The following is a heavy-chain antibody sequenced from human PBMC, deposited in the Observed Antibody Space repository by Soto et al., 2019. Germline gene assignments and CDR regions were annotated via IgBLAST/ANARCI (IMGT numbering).Heavy chain of an antibody. D-gene: IGHD3-22*01. V-gene: IGHV3-23*01. CDR2: ISGSGGST. CDR1: GFTFSSYA. CDR3: AKLDYDSSGPSPVHY. J-gene: IGHJ4*02. Sequence: GGSLRLSCAASGFTFSSYAMSWVRQAPGKGLEWVSAISGSGGSTYYADSVKGRFTISRDNSKNTLYLQMNSLRAEDTAVYYCAKLDYDSSGPSPVHYWGQGTLVTVSS.